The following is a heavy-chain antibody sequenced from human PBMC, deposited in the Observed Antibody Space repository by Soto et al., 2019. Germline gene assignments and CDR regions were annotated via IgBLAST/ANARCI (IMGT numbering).Heavy chain of an antibody. CDR1: GGSTRNYF. D-gene: IGHD3-9*01. V-gene: IGHV4-59*01. J-gene: IGHJ5*02. Sequence: QVQLQESGPGLVKPSETLSLTCTVSGGSTRNYFWSWIRQPPGKGLEWIGCIYYSGTTNYNSSLKSRVTIPLDTSRNQFSLRLRCVTAADTAVYYCARYVNPYDTAVWFDPWGQGTLVTVSS. CDR2: IYYSGTT. CDR3: ARYVNPYDTAVWFDP.